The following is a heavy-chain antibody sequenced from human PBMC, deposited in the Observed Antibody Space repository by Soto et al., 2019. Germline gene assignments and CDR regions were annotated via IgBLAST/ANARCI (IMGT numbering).Heavy chain of an antibody. CDR2: IGTAGDT. Sequence: GGSLRLSCAASGFTFSSYDMHWVRKATGKGLEWVSAIGTAGDTYYPDSVKSRYTISRENAKNSLYLQMNSLRAGDTAVYYCARDTGVGMDVWGKGTTVTVSS. D-gene: IGHD2-15*01. CDR3: ARDTGVGMDV. CDR1: GFTFSSYD. V-gene: IGHV3-13*01. J-gene: IGHJ6*03.